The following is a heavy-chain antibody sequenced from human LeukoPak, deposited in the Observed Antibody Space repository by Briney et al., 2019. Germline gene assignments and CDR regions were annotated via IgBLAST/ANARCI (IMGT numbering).Heavy chain of an antibody. D-gene: IGHD3-10*01. CDR3: AWFGEFDDY. CDR1: GGSISSYY. J-gene: IGHJ4*02. V-gene: IGHV4-59*01. CDR2: IYYSGST. Sequence: SETLSLTCTVSGGSISSYYWSWIRQPPGKGLEWIGYIYYSGSTNYNPSLKSRVTISVDTSKNQFSLKLGSVTAADTTVYYCAWFGEFDDYWGQGTLVTVSS.